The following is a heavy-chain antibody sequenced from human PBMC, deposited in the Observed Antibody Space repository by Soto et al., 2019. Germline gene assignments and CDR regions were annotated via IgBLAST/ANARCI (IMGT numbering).Heavy chain of an antibody. D-gene: IGHD4-4*01. V-gene: IGHV3-11*05. CDR1: GFIFSDYY. CDR2: ISNSGIT. CDR3: ARENDYKMDV. J-gene: IGHJ6*02. Sequence: QVQLVESGGGLVKPGGSLRLSCAASGFIFSDYYMTWIRQSPGKGLEWISYISNSGITNYADSVKGRFTISRDNAKNSLYLQMDSLRAEDTAVYYCARENDYKMDVWGQGTTVTVSS.